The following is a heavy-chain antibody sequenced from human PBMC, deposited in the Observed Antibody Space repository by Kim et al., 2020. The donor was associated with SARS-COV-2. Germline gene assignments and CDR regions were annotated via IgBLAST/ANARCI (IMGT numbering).Heavy chain of an antibody. D-gene: IGHD3-10*01. J-gene: IGHJ3*02. Sequence: SETLSLTCTVSGGSISSGGYYWSWIRQHPGKGLAWIGYIYYSGYTYYNPSLKSRVTMSVDTSKNQFSLKLSSVTAADTAVYYCARGHYGSGSYSTDAFDIWGQGTMVTVSS. CDR1: GGSISSGGYY. V-gene: IGHV4-31*03. CDR2: IYYSGYT. CDR3: ARGHYGSGSYSTDAFDI.